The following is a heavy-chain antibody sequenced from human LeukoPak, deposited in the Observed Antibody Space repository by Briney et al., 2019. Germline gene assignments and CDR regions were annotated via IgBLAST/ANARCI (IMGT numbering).Heavy chain of an antibody. CDR2: IIPILGIA. J-gene: IGHJ4*02. Sequence: ASVKVSCKASGGTFSSYTISWVRQAPGQGLEWMGRIIPILGIANYAQKFQGRVTTTADKSTSTAYMELSSLRSEDTAVYYCARVAEPGLFDYWGQGTLVTVSS. D-gene: IGHD1-14*01. CDR3: ARVAEPGLFDY. V-gene: IGHV1-69*02. CDR1: GGTFSSYT.